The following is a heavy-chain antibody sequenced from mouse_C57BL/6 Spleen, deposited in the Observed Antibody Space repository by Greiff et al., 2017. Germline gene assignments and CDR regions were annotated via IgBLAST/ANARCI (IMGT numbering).Heavy chain of an antibody. Sequence: VQLQQSGPELVKPGASVKMSCKASGYTFTDYYMHWVKQKHGKGLEWIGEIYPGSGNTYYNEKFKGKATLTADTSSSTAYMQLSSLTSEDSAVYFCAAGWFAYWGQVTLVTVSA. J-gene: IGHJ3*01. CDR1: YTFTDYYM. CDR2: YPGSGNTY. V-gene: IGHV1-83*01. CDR3: AGWFAY.